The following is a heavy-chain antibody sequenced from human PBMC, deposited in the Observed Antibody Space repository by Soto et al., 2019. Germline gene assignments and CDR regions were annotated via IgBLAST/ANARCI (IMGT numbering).Heavy chain of an antibody. V-gene: IGHV1-8*01. CDR3: ARGLCTGGTCYGLTVDF. J-gene: IGHJ3*01. D-gene: IGHD2-15*01. Sequence: QVQLVQSGAEVKKPGASVKVSCKASGYIFTSHDINWVRHVPGQGFEWMGWMSPFSGNTGSAQKFQGRVSLTRNTSINTSYMEFSNLTSDDTAVYYCARGLCTGGTCYGLTVDFWGQGTTVTVSS. CDR2: MSPFSGNT. CDR1: GYIFTSHD.